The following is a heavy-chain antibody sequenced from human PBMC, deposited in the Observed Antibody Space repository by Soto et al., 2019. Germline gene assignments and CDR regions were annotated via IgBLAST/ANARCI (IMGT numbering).Heavy chain of an antibody. CDR2: IYPGDSDT. J-gene: IGHJ5*02. CDR1: GYNFNNSW. CDR3: ARDPRYCSGGNCP. Sequence: GESLKISCKGSGYNFNNSWIAWVRQRPGKGLEWMGIIYPGDSDTKYSPSFQGQVTISADKSITTAYLQWRSLKASDTAIYYCARDPRYCSGGNCPWGQGTLATVSS. V-gene: IGHV5-51*01. D-gene: IGHD2-15*01.